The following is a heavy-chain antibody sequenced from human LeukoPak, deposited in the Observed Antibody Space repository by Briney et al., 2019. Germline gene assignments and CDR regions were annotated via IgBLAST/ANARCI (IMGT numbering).Heavy chain of an antibody. CDR1: GGSFSGYY. J-gene: IGHJ4*02. D-gene: IGHD3-16*01. Sequence: PSETLSLTCAVYGGSFSGYYWSWIRQPPGKGLEWSGEINHSGSTNYNPSLKSRVTISVDTSKNQFSLKLSSVTAADTAVYYCARGGRMITFGGVLYGYWGQGTLVAVSS. V-gene: IGHV4-34*01. CDR3: ARGGRMITFGGVLYGY. CDR2: INHSGST.